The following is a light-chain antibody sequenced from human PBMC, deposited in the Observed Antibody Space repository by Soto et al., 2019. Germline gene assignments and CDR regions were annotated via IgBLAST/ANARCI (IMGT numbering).Light chain of an antibody. V-gene: IGKV1-9*01. J-gene: IGKJ3*01. CDR3: LQLNSYPL. Sequence: DIQLTQSPYFLSASVGDRVTITCRASKGISSYLAWYQQKPGKAPKLLIYAASTLQSGVPSRFSGSGSGTEFTLTISSLQPEDFATYYCLQLNSYPLFGPGTKVDIK. CDR1: KGISSY. CDR2: AAS.